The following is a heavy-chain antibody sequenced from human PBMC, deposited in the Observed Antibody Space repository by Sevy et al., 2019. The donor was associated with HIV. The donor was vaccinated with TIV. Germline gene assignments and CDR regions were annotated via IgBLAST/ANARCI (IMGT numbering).Heavy chain of an antibody. Sequence: SETLSLTCIVSGGSISSDSYYWGWIRQPPGKGLEWIGSIYYTGSTYYNPSLKSRVTISSDTAKNQFSLRLSYVTAADTALYFCARPSSLYYYYAMDVWGHGTTVTVSS. J-gene: IGHJ6*02. CDR1: GGSISSDSYY. D-gene: IGHD3-10*01. V-gene: IGHV4-39*01. CDR3: ARPSSLYYYYAMDV. CDR2: IYYTGST.